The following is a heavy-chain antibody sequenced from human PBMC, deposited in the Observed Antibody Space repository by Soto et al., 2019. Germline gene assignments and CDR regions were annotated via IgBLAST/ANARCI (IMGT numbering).Heavy chain of an antibody. Sequence: EVQLLESGGGLVQPGGSLRLSCAASGFNFKNYAMSWVRQAPGKGLEWVSAISGSGGRTYYADSVKGRFTVSRDDSQNTLYLHMNSLRVEDTAVYYCAKSFDWYFCHMDVWGKGTTVTVSS. CDR2: ISGSGGRT. CDR1: GFNFKNYA. J-gene: IGHJ6*03. D-gene: IGHD3-9*01. CDR3: AKSFDWYFCHMDV. V-gene: IGHV3-23*01.